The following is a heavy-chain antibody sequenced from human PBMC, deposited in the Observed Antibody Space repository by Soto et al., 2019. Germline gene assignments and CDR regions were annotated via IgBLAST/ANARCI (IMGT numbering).Heavy chain of an antibody. V-gene: IGHV3-23*01. J-gene: IGHJ4*02. CDR1: GFTFSNYA. CDR3: AKGWSSSAWDSHYFAS. D-gene: IGHD3-3*01. CDR2: VSGSGGAA. Sequence: EVQLLESGGGLVQPGGSLRLSCAASGFTFSNYAMRWVRQAPGKGREWVAAVSGSGGAAYYADSVKGRFTISRDNAKNAMSLAMNSLRADESAVYYCAKGWSSSAWDSHYFASWGQGIRVTVSS.